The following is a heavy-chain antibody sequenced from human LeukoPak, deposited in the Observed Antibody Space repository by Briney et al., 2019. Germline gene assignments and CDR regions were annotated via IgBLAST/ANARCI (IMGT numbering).Heavy chain of an antibody. D-gene: IGHD6-6*01. V-gene: IGHV1-46*01. CDR3: ARSEFSRAIYFGP. CDR1: GYTFTNYY. Sequence: ASVKVSCKASGYTFTNYYMHWVRQAPGRGLEWMGIIDPSGGSTTYAQNFQGRVTMTRDTSTSTVYMNLTSLRSEDTAVYYCARSEFSRAIYFGPWGQGTLVTVSS. J-gene: IGHJ5*02. CDR2: IDPSGGST.